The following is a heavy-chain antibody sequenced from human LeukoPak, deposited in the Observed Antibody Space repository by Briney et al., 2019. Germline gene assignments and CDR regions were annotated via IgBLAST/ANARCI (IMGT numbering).Heavy chain of an antibody. CDR3: ARDGVEYGSGGFYFDY. J-gene: IGHJ4*02. Sequence: GGSLRLSCGASGFSFSSYKMNWVRQAPGKGLEWVSSISRGSTTIYYADSVKGRFTISRDNAKNSLYLQMNSLRAEDTAVYYCARDGVEYGSGGFYFDYWGQGTLVTVSS. V-gene: IGHV3-48*01. CDR1: GFSFSSYK. D-gene: IGHD3-10*01. CDR2: ISRGSTTI.